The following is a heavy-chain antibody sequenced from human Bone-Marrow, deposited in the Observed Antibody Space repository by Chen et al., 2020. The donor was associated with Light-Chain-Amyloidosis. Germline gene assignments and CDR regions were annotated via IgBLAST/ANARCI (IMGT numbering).Heavy chain of an antibody. CDR2: IYPDDSDA. Sequence: EVQLGQPGPEVKKPGEPLKISCKGSGSTFPNYWIGWVRQMPGKGLEWMGVIYPDDSDARYSPSFEGQVTISADKSITTAYLQWRSLKASDTAMYYCARRRDGYNFDYWGQGTLVTVSS. V-gene: IGHV5-51*01. CDR1: GSTFPNYW. D-gene: IGHD5-12*01. CDR3: ARRRDGYNFDY. J-gene: IGHJ4*02.